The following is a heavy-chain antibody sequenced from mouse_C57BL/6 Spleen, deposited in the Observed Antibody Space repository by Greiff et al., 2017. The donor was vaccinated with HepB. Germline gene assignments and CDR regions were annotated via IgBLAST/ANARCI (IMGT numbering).Heavy chain of an antibody. CDR1: GYTFTSYW. CDR3: ATYGSSLDY. V-gene: IGHV1-69*01. J-gene: IGHJ2*01. Sequence: QVQLQQPGAELVMPGASVKLSCKASGYTFTSYWMHWVKQRPGQGLEWIGEIHPSDSYTNYNQKFKGKSTLTVDKSSSTAYMQLSSLTSEDSAVYYCATYGSSLDYWGQGTTLTVSS. D-gene: IGHD1-1*01. CDR2: IHPSDSYT.